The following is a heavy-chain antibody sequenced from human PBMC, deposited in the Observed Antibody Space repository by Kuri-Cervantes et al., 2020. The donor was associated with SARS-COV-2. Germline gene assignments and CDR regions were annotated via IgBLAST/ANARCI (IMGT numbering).Heavy chain of an antibody. V-gene: IGHV1-2*02. D-gene: IGHD4-17*01. Sequence: ASVKVSCKASGYTFTGYYMHWVRQAPGQGLEWMGWINPNSGGTNYAQKFQGRVTMTRDTSISTAYMELSRLRSDDTAVYYCARGGEKKRAPGVTATVTTAYYMDVWGKGTTVTSSS. CDR3: ARGGEKKRAPGVTATVTTAYYMDV. CDR2: INPNSGGT. J-gene: IGHJ6*03. CDR1: GYTFTGYY.